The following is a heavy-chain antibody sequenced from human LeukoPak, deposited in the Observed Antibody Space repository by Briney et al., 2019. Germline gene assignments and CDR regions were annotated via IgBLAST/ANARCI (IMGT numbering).Heavy chain of an antibody. CDR2: IIPIFGTA. Sequence: SVKVSCKASGGTFSSYAISWVRQAPGQGLEWMGGIIPIFGTANYAQKFQGRVTITADESTSTAYMELSSLRSEDTAVYYCARVIYDSSGYYLGTPSWFDPWGQGTLVTVSS. D-gene: IGHD3-22*01. CDR3: ARVIYDSSGYYLGTPSWFDP. J-gene: IGHJ5*02. CDR1: GGTFSSYA. V-gene: IGHV1-69*13.